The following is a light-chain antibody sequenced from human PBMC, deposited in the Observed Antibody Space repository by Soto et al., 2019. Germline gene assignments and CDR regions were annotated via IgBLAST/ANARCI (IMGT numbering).Light chain of an antibody. CDR1: SSYIGAGYD. V-gene: IGLV1-40*01. CDR2: ANT. J-gene: IGLJ2*01. Sequence: QSVLTQPPSVSGAPGQRVTISCTGSSSYIGAGYDVPWYQQLPGTAPKLLIYANTNRPSGVPDRFSGSKSGTSASLAITGLQAEDEADSYCQSYDDSLGGHVIFGGGTKLTVL. CDR3: QSYDDSLGGHVI.